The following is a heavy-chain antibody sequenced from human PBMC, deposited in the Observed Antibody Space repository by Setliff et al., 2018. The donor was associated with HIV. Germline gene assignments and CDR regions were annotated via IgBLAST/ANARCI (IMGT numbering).Heavy chain of an antibody. J-gene: IGHJ5*02. V-gene: IGHV4-4*07. CDR2: ININEDT. Sequence: ETLSLTCTVSGDSMNDYYWTWIRQPAGKALEWIGRININEDTYFKPSLRSRVSMSIGTSKNQFSLKLSSVTAADTAVYYCARAPLSGGSFGWFDPWGQGTLVTVSS. CDR3: ARAPLSGGSFGWFDP. D-gene: IGHD2-15*01. CDR1: GDSMNDYY.